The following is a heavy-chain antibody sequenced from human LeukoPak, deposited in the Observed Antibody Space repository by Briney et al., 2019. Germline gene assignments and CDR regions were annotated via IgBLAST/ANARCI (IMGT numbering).Heavy chain of an antibody. Sequence: LSLTCTVSGGSISSGSYYWSWIRQPAGKGLEWVSYISSSGSTIYYADSVKGRFTISRDNAKNSLYLQMNSLRAEDTAVYYCASDELPYYYDSYGAFDIWGQGTMVTVSS. CDR1: GGSISSGSYY. D-gene: IGHD3-22*01. CDR2: ISSSGSTI. V-gene: IGHV3-11*04. J-gene: IGHJ3*02. CDR3: ASDELPYYYDSYGAFDI.